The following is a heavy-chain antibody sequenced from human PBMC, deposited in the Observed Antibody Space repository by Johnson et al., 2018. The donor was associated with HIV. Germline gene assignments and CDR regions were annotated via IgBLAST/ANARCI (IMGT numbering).Heavy chain of an antibody. CDR3: AKDLLTLDAFGL. CDR2: TNSDGSST. CDR1: TLTFSSYW. Sequence: VKPVGSGAGLVQPGASLSLSSAASTLTFSSYWMSWVRQAPGTGLVRVPRTNSDGSSTSYADSVKGRFTISRDNAKNTLYRQMNSLRAQDTAVYYCAKDLLTLDAFGLWGQGTVVTVSS. V-gene: IGHV3-74*01. J-gene: IGHJ3*01.